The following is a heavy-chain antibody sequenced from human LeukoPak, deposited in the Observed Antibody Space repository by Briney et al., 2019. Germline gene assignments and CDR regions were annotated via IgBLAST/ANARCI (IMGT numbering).Heavy chain of an antibody. CDR3: ARAQSDSSTYNLAF. V-gene: IGHV1-2*02. CDR1: GFTFTSYY. J-gene: IGHJ4*02. CDR2: INPHSGGT. Sequence: ASVRVSCKTCGFTFTSYYLHWVRQAPGQGPEWMGWINPHSGGTSYGKNFRRRVTMTRDMSISTAYLDLNFLTSDDTAVYYCARAQSDSSTYNLAFWGERTLVRVSS. D-gene: IGHD6-13*01.